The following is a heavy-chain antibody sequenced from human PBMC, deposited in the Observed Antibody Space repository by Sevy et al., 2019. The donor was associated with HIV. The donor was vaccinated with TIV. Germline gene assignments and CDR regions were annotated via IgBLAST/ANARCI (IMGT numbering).Heavy chain of an antibody. V-gene: IGHV3-30*03. Sequence: GGSLRLSCAASRFTFSSFGMHWVRQAPGKGLEWVALISYDGNNKYYADSVKGRFTISRDNSKNTLYLEVNSLRAEDTAVYYWARGEYYYGSGSFNTGNWLDPWGQGTLVTVSS. D-gene: IGHD3-10*01. CDR1: RFTFSSFG. CDR3: ARGEYYYGSGSFNTGNWLDP. J-gene: IGHJ5*02. CDR2: ISYDGNNK.